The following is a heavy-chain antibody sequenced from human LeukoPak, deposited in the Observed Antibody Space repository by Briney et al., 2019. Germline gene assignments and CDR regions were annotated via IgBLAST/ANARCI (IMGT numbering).Heavy chain of an antibody. D-gene: IGHD3-16*01. CDR2: FYAGGST. CDR1: GASVSTYY. Sequence: SETLSLTCTVSGASVSTYYWNWIRQPAGKGLEWIGRFYAGGSTNYRPSLRSRITMSVDTSKNQFSLRLSSVTAADTAIYYCAREDFGLGGAFDIWGQGTMVTVSS. V-gene: IGHV4-4*07. J-gene: IGHJ3*02. CDR3: AREDFGLGGAFDI.